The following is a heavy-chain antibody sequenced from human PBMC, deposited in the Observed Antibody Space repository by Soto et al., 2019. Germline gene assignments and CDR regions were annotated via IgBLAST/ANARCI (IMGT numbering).Heavy chain of an antibody. CDR1: GFTFSSYG. Sequence: GGSLRLSCVASGFTFSSYGMHWVRQAPGKGLEWVAVISYDGSNKYYADSVKGRFTISRDNSKNTLYLQMNSLRAEDTAVYYCAKEGYCSGGSCYRYFQHWGQGTLVTVSS. J-gene: IGHJ1*01. D-gene: IGHD2-15*01. V-gene: IGHV3-30*18. CDR3: AKEGYCSGGSCYRYFQH. CDR2: ISYDGSNK.